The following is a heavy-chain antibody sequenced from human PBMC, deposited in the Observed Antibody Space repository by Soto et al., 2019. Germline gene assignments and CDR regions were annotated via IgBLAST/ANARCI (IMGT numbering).Heavy chain of an antibody. V-gene: IGHV3-30*18. CDR2: ISYDGNIK. Sequence: QVQLVESGGGVVQPGRSLRLSCAASGFTFSNFGMHWVRQAPGKGLEWVASISYDGNIKYYADSVKGRFTISRDNSKNALYMKMNSLRGEDTDVYYCAEFCGPVKAAGDDFWGQGTLVTVSS. CDR3: AEFCGPVKAAGDDF. CDR1: GFTFSNFG. J-gene: IGHJ4*02. D-gene: IGHD6-13*01.